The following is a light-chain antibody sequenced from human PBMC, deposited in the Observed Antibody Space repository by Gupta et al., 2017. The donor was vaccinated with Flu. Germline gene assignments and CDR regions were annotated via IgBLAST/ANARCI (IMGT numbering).Light chain of an antibody. CDR3: SSYSSTNILI. CDR1: SSDLGGYNY. CDR2: EVN. V-gene: IGLV2-14*01. J-gene: IGLJ2*01. Sequence: QSALTQPASVSGSPGQSITVSCTGTSSDLGGYNYVSWYQHHPGKAPKLIIFEVNHRPSGVSNRVSGSKSGNTASLTISGLQAEDEADYYCSSYSSTNILIFGGGTKVTVL.